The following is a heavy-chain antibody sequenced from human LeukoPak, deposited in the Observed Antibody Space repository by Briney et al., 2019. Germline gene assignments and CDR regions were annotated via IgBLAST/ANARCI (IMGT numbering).Heavy chain of an antibody. CDR2: INSDGSDT. V-gene: IGHV3-74*01. J-gene: IGHJ4*02. D-gene: IGHD3-10*01. Sequence: QPGGSLRLSCAASGFTFSSHWMHWVRQAPRKGLVSVSRINSDGSDTIYADSVKGRFTISRDNAKSTLFVQMNSLRSEDTAVYYCAREYFYGSGSYYNGYWGQGALVTVSS. CDR1: GFTFSSHW. CDR3: AREYFYGSGSYYNGY.